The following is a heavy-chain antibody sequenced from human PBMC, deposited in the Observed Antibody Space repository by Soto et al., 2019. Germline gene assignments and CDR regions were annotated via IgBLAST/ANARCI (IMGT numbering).Heavy chain of an antibody. CDR1: GGSINTGDYY. V-gene: IGHV4-31*01. J-gene: IGHJ6*02. CDR2: IYHSGTT. Sequence: QVQLQASGPGLVKPSETLSLTCTVSGGSINTGDYYWTWIRHHPGKGLEWIGYIYHSGTTSYNPSLQSQVTISVDTSKNQFSLRLNSVTAADTAVYYCAREGYHYNGMDVWGQGTTVTVSS. CDR3: AREGYHYNGMDV.